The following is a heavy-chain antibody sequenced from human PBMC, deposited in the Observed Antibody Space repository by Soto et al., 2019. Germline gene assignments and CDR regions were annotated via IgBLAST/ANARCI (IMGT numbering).Heavy chain of an antibody. CDR1: GYTFTGYY. CDR3: ARDLAKGGGSAGFDY. Sequence: ASVKVSCKASGYTFTGYYIHWVRQAPGQGLEWMGWINPNSGGTKYPQKFQGRVTMTRDTSIRTVYMSLTGLKSDDTAVYFCARDLAKGGGSAGFDYWGQGTLVTVSS. J-gene: IGHJ4*02. D-gene: IGHD2-15*01. CDR2: INPNSGGT. V-gene: IGHV1-2*02.